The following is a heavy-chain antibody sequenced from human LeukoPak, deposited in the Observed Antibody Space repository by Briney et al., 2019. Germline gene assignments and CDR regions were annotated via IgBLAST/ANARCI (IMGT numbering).Heavy chain of an antibody. CDR2: IWYDGSNK. CDR3: ARDLLNFPLSHYYGSGSYYKGPDY. V-gene: IGHV3-33*01. D-gene: IGHD3-10*01. Sequence: GGSLRLSCAASGFTFSSYGMHWVRQAPGKGLEWVAVIWYDGSNKYYADSVKGRFTISRDNSKSRLYLQMNSLRAEDTAVYYCARDLLNFPLSHYYGSGSYYKGPDYWGQGTLVTVSS. J-gene: IGHJ4*02. CDR1: GFTFSSYG.